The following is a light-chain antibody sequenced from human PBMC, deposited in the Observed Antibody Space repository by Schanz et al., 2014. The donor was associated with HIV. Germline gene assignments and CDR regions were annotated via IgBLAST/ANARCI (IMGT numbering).Light chain of an antibody. V-gene: IGLV2-14*02. Sequence: QSALTQPASVSGSPGQSITISCTGTSSDVGSYNLVSWYQHHPGKAPKNMIYEVSKRPSGVSSRFSGSKSGNTASLTISGLQAEDEADYYCNSYSHSNTYVFGSGTKLTVL. J-gene: IGLJ1*01. CDR1: SSDVGSYNL. CDR3: NSYSHSNTYV. CDR2: EVS.